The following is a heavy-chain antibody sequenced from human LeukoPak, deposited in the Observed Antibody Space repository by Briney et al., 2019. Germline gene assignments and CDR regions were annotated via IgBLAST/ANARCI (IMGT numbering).Heavy chain of an antibody. CDR2: ISYDGSNK. Sequence: GGSLRLSCAASGFTFSSYAMHWVRKAPAKGLEWVAVISYDGSNKYYADSLKGRFTISRDNSKNTLYLQMNSLRAEDTAVYYCARDRCSSTSCYMLSDYWGQGTLVTVSS. D-gene: IGHD2-2*02. CDR3: ARDRCSSTSCYMLSDY. V-gene: IGHV3-30*01. CDR1: GFTFSSYA. J-gene: IGHJ4*02.